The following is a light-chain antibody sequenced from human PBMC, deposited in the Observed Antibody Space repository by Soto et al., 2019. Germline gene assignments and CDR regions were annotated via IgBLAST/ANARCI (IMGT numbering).Light chain of an antibody. J-gene: IGKJ4*01. CDR2: GAS. Sequence: EIVLTQSPGTLSLSSGERATLSCRASQSVRSNYLAWYQQKPGQAPRLLIYGASSRATGITDRFGGSGSGTDFTLTISRLEPEDCAVYYCQQYASSPLTFGGGTKVEIK. V-gene: IGKV3-20*01. CDR1: QSVRSNY. CDR3: QQYASSPLT.